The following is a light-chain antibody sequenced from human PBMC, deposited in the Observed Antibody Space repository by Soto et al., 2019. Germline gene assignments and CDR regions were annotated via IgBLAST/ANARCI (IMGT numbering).Light chain of an antibody. CDR3: QQSYTTPLT. CDR2: VTS. Sequence: DIQMTQSPSSLSASVGDRVTISCRASQNIINLLNWYPHKPGTAPRVLISVTSRLQSGVPSRFSGSRSGTDFTLTIDSLQPEDFATYYCQQSYTTPLTFGGGTKVEI. V-gene: IGKV1-39*01. J-gene: IGKJ4*01. CDR1: QNIINL.